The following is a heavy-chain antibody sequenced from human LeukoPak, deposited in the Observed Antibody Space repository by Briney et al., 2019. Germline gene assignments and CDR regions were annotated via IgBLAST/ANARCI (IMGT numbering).Heavy chain of an antibody. D-gene: IGHD6-6*01. CDR3: ATVGYSSSSRYYYYMDV. Sequence: PGGSLRLSCAASGFTFSSNGTNWVRQAPGKGLEWASYISATGGTIYYADSVKGRFTISRDNSKNTLYLQMNSLRAEDTAVYWCATVGYSSSSRYYYYMDVWGKGTTVTVSS. CDR2: ISATGGTI. J-gene: IGHJ6*03. CDR1: GFTFSSNG. V-gene: IGHV3-48*01.